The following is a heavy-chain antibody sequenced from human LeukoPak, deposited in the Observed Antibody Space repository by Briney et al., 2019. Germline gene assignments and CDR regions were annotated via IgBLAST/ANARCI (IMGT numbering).Heavy chain of an antibody. J-gene: IGHJ4*02. D-gene: IGHD1-14*01. CDR3: AKGPRIGYFDY. CDR1: GFTFSSYE. V-gene: IGHV3-48*03. Sequence: GGSLRLSCAASGFTFSSYEMNWVRQAPGKGLEWVSYISSSGSTIYYADSVKGRFTISRDNSKNSLYLQMNSLRAEDTALYYCAKGPRIGYFDYWGQGTLVTVSS. CDR2: ISSSGSTI.